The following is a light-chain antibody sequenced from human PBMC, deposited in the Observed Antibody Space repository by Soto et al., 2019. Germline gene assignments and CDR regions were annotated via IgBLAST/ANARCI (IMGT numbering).Light chain of an antibody. V-gene: IGLV4-69*01. Sequence: QSVLTQSPSASAFVGASVNLTCTLSSGHINYAIAWHQQQQEKGPRYLMKVNIDGSHNKGYGIPDRFSGSSSGAERYLTIYSLQYEDEADYYRQTWDSDGSVVLGGGTKLTV. CDR2: VNIDGSH. CDR3: QTWDSDGSVV. J-gene: IGLJ2*01. CDR1: SGHINYA.